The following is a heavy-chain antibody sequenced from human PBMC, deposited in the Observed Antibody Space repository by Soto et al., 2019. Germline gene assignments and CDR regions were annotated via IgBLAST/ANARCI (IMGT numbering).Heavy chain of an antibody. CDR1: GVSLTSGTYY. CDR3: ASTEDFFDY. V-gene: IGHV4-31*03. J-gene: IGHJ4*02. Sequence: SETLSLTCSVSGVSLTSGTYYWSWICQHPGKGLEWIGYIFYSGSTDYNPSLKSRVNISVDTSKNQFSLKLSSVTAADTAVYYCASTEDFFDYWGQGTLVTVSS. CDR2: IFYSGST.